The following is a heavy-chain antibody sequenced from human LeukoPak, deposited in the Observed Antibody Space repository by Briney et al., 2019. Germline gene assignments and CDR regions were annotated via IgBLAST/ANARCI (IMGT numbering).Heavy chain of an antibody. J-gene: IGHJ6*03. Sequence: GGSLRLSCAASGFTFNSYWMSWVRQAPGKGLEWVANINQDGGEKYYVGSVKGRLIISRDNAKNSLYLQMNSLRAEDTAVYYCARGIVVVPAAQTTKYYYYYMDVWGKGTTVTVSS. D-gene: IGHD2-2*01. CDR1: GFTFNSYW. V-gene: IGHV3-7*01. CDR3: ARGIVVVPAAQTTKYYYYYMDV. CDR2: INQDGGEK.